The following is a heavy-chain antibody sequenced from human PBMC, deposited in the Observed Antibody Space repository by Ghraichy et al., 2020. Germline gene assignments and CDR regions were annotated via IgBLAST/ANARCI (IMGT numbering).Heavy chain of an antibody. Sequence: GGSLRLSCAASGFMFSSYEMNWVRQAPGKGLEWVSYISSSGSSIYYADSVKGRFIISRDNAKNSLYPQMNSLRAEDTAVYYCARAYCRSTSCYNTEAFDIWGQGTLVTVSS. CDR1: GFMFSSYE. J-gene: IGHJ3*02. V-gene: IGHV3-48*03. CDR2: ISSSGSSI. D-gene: IGHD2-2*02. CDR3: ARAYCRSTSCYNTEAFDI.